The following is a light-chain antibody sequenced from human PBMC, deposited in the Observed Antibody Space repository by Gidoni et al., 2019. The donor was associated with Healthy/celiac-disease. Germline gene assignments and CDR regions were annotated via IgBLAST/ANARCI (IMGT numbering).Light chain of an antibody. Sequence: DIQMTQSPSSLSASEGDRVTITCRASQSISSYLNWYQQKPGKAPKLLIYAASSLQSGVPSRFSGSGSGTDFTLTISSLQPEDFATYYCQQSYSTPKTFGQXTKVEIK. CDR1: QSISSY. J-gene: IGKJ1*01. CDR3: QQSYSTPKT. V-gene: IGKV1-39*01. CDR2: AAS.